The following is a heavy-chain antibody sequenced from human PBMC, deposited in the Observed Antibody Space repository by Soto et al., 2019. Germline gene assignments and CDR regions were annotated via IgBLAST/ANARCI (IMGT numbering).Heavy chain of an antibody. V-gene: IGHV1-3*05. D-gene: IGHD7-27*01. J-gene: IGHJ4*02. CDR2: INAGNGNT. Sequence: QVQLVQSGAEEKKPGASVKVSCKASGDTFTSYALHWVRQAPGQRLEWMGWINAGNGNTKYSQKLQGRVTITRDTSASTRYMELSSLRSEDTAVYYCASSGGYWGIDYWGQGTLVTVSS. CDR3: ASSGGYWGIDY. CDR1: GDTFTSYA.